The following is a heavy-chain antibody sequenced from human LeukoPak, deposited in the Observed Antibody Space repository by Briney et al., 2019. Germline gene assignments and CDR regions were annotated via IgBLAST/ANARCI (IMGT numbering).Heavy chain of an antibody. CDR1: GFTFSSYS. CDR2: ISSSSSAI. D-gene: IGHD5-24*01. CDR3: ASQEDEDY. J-gene: IGHJ4*02. Sequence: GGSLRLSCAASGFTFSSYSMNWVRQAPGKGLEWVSYISSSSSAIYYADSVKGRFTISRDNAKNSLYLQMNSLRAEDTAVYYCASQEDEDYWGQGTLVTVSS. V-gene: IGHV3-48*01.